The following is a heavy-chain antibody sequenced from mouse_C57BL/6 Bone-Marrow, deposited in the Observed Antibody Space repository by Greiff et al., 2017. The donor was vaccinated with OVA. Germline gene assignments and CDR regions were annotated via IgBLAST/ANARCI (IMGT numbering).Heavy chain of an antibody. Sequence: EVMLVESGEGLVKPGGSLKLSCAASGFTFSSYAMSWVRQTPEKRLEWVAYISSGGDYIYYADTGKGRFTISRDNARNTLYLQMSSLKSEDTAMSYCARHAGTNAMAYWGQGTSVTVSS. V-gene: IGHV5S21*01. CDR2: ISSGGDYI. J-gene: IGHJ4*01. D-gene: IGHD2-14*01. CDR1: GFTFSSYA. CDR3: ARHAGTNAMAY.